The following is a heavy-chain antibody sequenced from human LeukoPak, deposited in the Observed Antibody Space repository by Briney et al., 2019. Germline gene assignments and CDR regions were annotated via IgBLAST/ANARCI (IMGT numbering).Heavy chain of an antibody. J-gene: IGHJ4*02. CDR3: AKDRIAAAGRHPFDY. CDR1: GFTFSSYA. Sequence: SGGSLRLSCAASGFTFSSYAMSWVRQAPGKGLEWVSAISGSGGSTYYADSVKGRFTISRDNSKNTLYLQMNSLRAEDTAVYYCAKDRIAAAGRHPFDYWGQGTLVTVSS. D-gene: IGHD6-13*01. V-gene: IGHV3-23*01. CDR2: ISGSGGST.